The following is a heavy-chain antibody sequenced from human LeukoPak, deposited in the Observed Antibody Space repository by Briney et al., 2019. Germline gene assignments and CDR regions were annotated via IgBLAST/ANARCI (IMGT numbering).Heavy chain of an antibody. CDR1: GASISSYY. V-gene: IGHV4-59*01. Sequence: SETLSLTCTVSGASISSYYWTWIRQPPGKGLEWIGYINHSGSTTYNPSLKSRVTIAVDTSRNQVSLKLSSVSAADTAMYYWARALAAGRVDSWRRGTVVTVSS. CDR2: INHSGST. D-gene: IGHD6-25*01. CDR3: ARALAAGRVDS. J-gene: IGHJ5*02.